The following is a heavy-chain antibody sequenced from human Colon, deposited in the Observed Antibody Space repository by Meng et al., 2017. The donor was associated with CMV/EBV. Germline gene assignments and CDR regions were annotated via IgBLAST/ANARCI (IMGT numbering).Heavy chain of an antibody. D-gene: IGHD3-22*01. V-gene: IGHV3-11*01. CDR1: GGSISGYY. J-gene: IGHJ1*01. Sequence: LSLTCSVSGGSISGYYWSWIRQPPGKGLEWVAYISSASITTYYAESVKGRFTISRDNSRNTMYLQMDSLRAEDTAIYYCARHYYDKGGDQFLQHWGQGTLVTVSS. CDR2: ISSASITT. CDR3: ARHYYDKGGDQFLQH.